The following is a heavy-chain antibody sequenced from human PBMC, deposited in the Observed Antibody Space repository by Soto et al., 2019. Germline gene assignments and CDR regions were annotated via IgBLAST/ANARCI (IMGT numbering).Heavy chain of an antibody. CDR2: ISAYNGNT. Sequence: QVQLVQSGAEVKKPGASVKVSCKASGYTFTSYGISWVRQAPGQGLEWMGWISAYNGNTNYAQKRQGRVTMTTDTPTSTACMELRSLRSDDTAVYYCARDFADYYYSSGPLGYWGQGTLVTVSS. V-gene: IGHV1-18*01. CDR3: ARDFADYYYSSGPLGY. J-gene: IGHJ4*02. CDR1: GYTFTSYG. D-gene: IGHD3-22*01.